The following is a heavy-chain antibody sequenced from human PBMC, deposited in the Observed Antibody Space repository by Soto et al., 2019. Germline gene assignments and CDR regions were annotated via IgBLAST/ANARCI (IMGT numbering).Heavy chain of an antibody. CDR3: AGAGGLREIDY. V-gene: IGHV4-59*01. J-gene: IGHJ4*02. Sequence: QVQLQESGPGLVKPSETLSLTCTVSGASISSYYWNWIRQPPGKGLEWIGYIYYSGITDYNPSLNSXXTXSXXTSRTQFALRLSSVTAADTAVDYGAGAGGLREIDYWGQGTLVTVSS. CDR1: GASISSYY. CDR2: IYYSGIT.